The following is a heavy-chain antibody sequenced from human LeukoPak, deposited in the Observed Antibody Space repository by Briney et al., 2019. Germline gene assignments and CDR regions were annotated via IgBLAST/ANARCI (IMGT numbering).Heavy chain of an antibody. Sequence: ASVKVSCKASGYTFSSYYIHWVRQAPGQGLEWMGIINPSGGSTSYAQKFQGRVTMTRDASTSTVYMELSSLRSEDTAVYYCARARTRYCGGGSCYWDWFDPWGQGILVTVSS. J-gene: IGHJ5*02. CDR3: ARARTRYCGGGSCYWDWFDP. V-gene: IGHV1-46*01. CDR2: INPSGGST. CDR1: GYTFSSYY. D-gene: IGHD2-15*01.